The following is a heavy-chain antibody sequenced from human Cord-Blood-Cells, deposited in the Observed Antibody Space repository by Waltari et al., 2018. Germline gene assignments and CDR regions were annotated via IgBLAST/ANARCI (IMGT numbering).Heavy chain of an antibody. Sequence: QVQLQESGPGLVKPSETLSLTCTVSGGSISSYYWSWIRQPPGTGLEWIGYIYYSGSTNYNPARKSRVTISVDTSKNQFSLKLSSVTAADTAVYYCARGPDYYVDAFDIWGQGTMVTVSS. CDR3: ARGPDYYVDAFDI. J-gene: IGHJ3*02. D-gene: IGHD3-10*02. CDR1: GGSISSYY. CDR2: IYYSGST. V-gene: IGHV4-59*01.